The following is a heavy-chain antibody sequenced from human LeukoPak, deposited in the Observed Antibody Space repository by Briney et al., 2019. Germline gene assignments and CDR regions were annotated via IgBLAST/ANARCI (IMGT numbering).Heavy chain of an antibody. CDR2: IIPIFGTA. D-gene: IGHD1-26*01. CDR3: ATDPPSWRELGREAFDI. CDR1: GGTFSSYA. J-gene: IGHJ3*02. Sequence: SVKVSCKASGGTFSSYAISWVRQAPGQGLEWMGGIIPIFGTANYAQKFQGRVTITADESTSTAYMELSSLRYEDTAVYYCATDPPSWRELGREAFDIWGQGTMVTVSS. V-gene: IGHV1-69*13.